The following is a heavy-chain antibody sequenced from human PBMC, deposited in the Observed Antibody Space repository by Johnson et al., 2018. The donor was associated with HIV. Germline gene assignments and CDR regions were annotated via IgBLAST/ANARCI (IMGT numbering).Heavy chain of an antibody. CDR3: AKIAAAAATRGGAFDI. CDR2: IYSGGST. Sequence: VQLVESGGGVVQPGRSLRLSCAASGFTVSSNYMSWVRQAPGKGLEWVSVIYSGGSTYYADSVKGRFTISRDNSKNTLYLQMNSLRAEDTAVYYCAKIAAAAATRGGAFDIWGQGTMVTVSS. D-gene: IGHD6-13*01. J-gene: IGHJ3*02. V-gene: IGHV3-66*02. CDR1: GFTVSSNY.